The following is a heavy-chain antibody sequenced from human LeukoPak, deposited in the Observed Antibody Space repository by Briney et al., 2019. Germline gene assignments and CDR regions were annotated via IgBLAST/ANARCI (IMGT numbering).Heavy chain of an antibody. Sequence: GRSLRLSCAASGFTFSSYGMHWVRQAPGKGLEWVAVIWYDGSDKYYADSVKGRFTISRDNSKNTLYLQMNSLRAEDTAVYYCAKDSPGRAVAGYFDYWGQGTLVTVSS. J-gene: IGHJ4*02. D-gene: IGHD6-19*01. V-gene: IGHV3-33*06. CDR3: AKDSPGRAVAGYFDY. CDR1: GFTFSSYG. CDR2: IWYDGSDK.